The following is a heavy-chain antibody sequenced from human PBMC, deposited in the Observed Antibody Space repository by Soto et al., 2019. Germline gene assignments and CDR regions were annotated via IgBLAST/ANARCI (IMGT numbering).Heavy chain of an antibody. V-gene: IGHV1-69*13. CDR3: ARDPGKGYDFWSGYSRGGMDV. CDR1: GGTCSSYA. J-gene: IGHJ6*02. D-gene: IGHD3-3*01. CDR2: IIPIFGTA. Sequence: SVKVSCKASGGTCSSYAISWVRQAPGQGLEWMGGIIPIFGTANYAQKFQGRVTITADESTSTAYMELSSLRSEDMAVYYCARDPGKGYDFWSGYSRGGMDVWGQGTTVTVSS.